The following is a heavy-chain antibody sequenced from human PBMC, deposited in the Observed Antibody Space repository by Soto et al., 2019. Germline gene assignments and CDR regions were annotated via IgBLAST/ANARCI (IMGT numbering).Heavy chain of an antibody. D-gene: IGHD6-13*01. CDR1: GGSISSHY. V-gene: IGHV4-59*11. CDR3: ARYRREAVAGYTLDN. Sequence: PSETLSLTCTVSGGSISSHYWTWIWIRQLPGRGLEWVGYIYDSVKTKYNPSLKSRVTISVDTSKNQFSLQLSSVTAADTAVYYCARYRREAVAGYTLDNWGQGILVTVS. J-gene: IGHJ4*02. CDR2: IYDSVKT.